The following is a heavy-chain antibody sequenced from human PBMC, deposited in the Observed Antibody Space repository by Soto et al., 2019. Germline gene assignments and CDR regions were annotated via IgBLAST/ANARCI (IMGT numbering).Heavy chain of an antibody. Sequence: QVQLVQSGAEVKKPGASVKVSCKASGYTFTSYDINWVRQATGQGLEWMGWMNPNSGNTGYAQKFQGRVTMHRNTSISTAYMELSSLRSEDTAVYYCARSVEWLASFDYWGQGTLVTVSS. CDR3: ARSVEWLASFDY. CDR2: MNPNSGNT. J-gene: IGHJ4*02. CDR1: GYTFTSYD. D-gene: IGHD6-19*01. V-gene: IGHV1-8*01.